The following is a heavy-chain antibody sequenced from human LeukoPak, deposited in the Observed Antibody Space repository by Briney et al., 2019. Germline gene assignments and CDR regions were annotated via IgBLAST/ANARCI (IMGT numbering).Heavy chain of an antibody. V-gene: IGHV4-39*01. CDR3: ARHSEYYSGSGSASGYFDY. CDR1: GGAIRSSSYY. J-gene: IGHJ4*02. Sequence: PSETLSLTCSVSGGAIRSSSYYWGWIRQPPGKGLEWIGTIYYDVTTYYNPSLKSRVTISVDTSTNQFSLKLISATAADTAVYYCARHSEYYSGSGSASGYFDYWGQGTLVTVSS. CDR2: IYYDVTT. D-gene: IGHD3-10*01.